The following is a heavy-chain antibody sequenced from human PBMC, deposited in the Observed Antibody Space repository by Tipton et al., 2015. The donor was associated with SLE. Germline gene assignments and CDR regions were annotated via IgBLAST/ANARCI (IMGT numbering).Heavy chain of an antibody. J-gene: IGHJ4*02. D-gene: IGHD2-2*03. V-gene: IGHV4-4*07. CDR3: ARDWGGYCSSTSCLGGFDY. Sequence: LRLSCTVSGGSLSRYYWSWIRQPAGEGLEWIGRIYTSGSTNYNPTRKSRVTMSVDTSKNQFSLKLSSVTAADTAVYYCARDWGGYCSSTSCLGGFDYWGQGTLVTVSS. CDR1: GGSLSRYY. CDR2: IYTSGST.